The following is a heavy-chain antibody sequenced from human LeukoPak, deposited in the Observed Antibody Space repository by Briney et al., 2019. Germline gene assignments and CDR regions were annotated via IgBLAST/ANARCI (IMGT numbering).Heavy chain of an antibody. CDR1: GGSISSSSYY. V-gene: IGHV4-39*07. CDR2: IYYSGST. CDR3: ARDSGSYAYYFDY. Sequence: SETLSLTCTVSGGSISSSSYYWGWIRQPPGKGLEWIGSIYYSGSTYYNPSLKSRVSMSVDTSKNQFSLKLTSVTAADTAVYYCARDSGSYAYYFDYWGQGTLVTVSS. D-gene: IGHD1-26*01. J-gene: IGHJ4*02.